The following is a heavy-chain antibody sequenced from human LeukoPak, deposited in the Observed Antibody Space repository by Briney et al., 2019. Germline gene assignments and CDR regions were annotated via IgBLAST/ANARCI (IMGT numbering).Heavy chain of an antibody. Sequence: GGSLRLSCAASGFTFSSYAMSWVRQAPGKGLEWVSAISGSGGSTYYADSVKGRFTISRDNSKNTLYLQMNSLRAEDTAVYYCAKDGGITIFGVVIEGGWFDPWGQGTLVTVSS. J-gene: IGHJ5*02. CDR2: ISGSGGST. CDR3: AKDGGITIFGVVIEGGWFDP. CDR1: GFTFSSYA. D-gene: IGHD3-3*01. V-gene: IGHV3-23*01.